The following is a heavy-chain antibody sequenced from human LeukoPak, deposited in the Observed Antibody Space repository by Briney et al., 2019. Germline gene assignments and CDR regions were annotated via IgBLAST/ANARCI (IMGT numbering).Heavy chain of an antibody. J-gene: IGHJ3*01. Sequence: ASVKVSCKASGYALSGLSIHWVRQSPGKGLEWMGGFEPEEGKTIYAQTFQGRLSMTEDTSTDTAFMELSTLESEDTAVYYCANEGDGFDLSGQGTMVTVSS. CDR3: ANEGDGFDL. CDR1: GYALSGLS. CDR2: FEPEEGKT. V-gene: IGHV1-24*01.